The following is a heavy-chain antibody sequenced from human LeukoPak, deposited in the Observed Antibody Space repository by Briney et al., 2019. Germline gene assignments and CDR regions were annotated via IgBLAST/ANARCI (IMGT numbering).Heavy chain of an antibody. CDR1: GGSFSGYY. CDR3: ARQTSITMIDDY. J-gene: IGHJ4*02. D-gene: IGHD3-22*01. Sequence: NASETLSLTCAVYGGSFSGYYWSWIRQPPGKGLEWIGSIYYSGSTYYNPSLKSRVTISVDTSKNQFSLKLSSVTAADTAVYYCARQTSITMIDDYWGQGTLVTVSS. CDR2: IYYSGST. V-gene: IGHV4-34*01.